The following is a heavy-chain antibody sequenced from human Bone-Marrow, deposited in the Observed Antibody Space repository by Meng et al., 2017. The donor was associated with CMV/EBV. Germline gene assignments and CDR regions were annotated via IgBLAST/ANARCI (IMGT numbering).Heavy chain of an antibody. Sequence: GESLKISCAASGFTFNGCTMSRVRQAPGKGLEWVAVISLDGTNKNHADSVKGRFTISRDSSRNTLYVQLSSLRAEDTAVYYCAKGHLRSGYSFYYYYGMDAWGQGTTVTVSS. D-gene: IGHD3-3*02. J-gene: IGHJ6*02. V-gene: IGHV3-30*04. CDR2: ISLDGTNK. CDR1: GFTFNGCT. CDR3: AKGHLRSGYSFYYYYGMDA.